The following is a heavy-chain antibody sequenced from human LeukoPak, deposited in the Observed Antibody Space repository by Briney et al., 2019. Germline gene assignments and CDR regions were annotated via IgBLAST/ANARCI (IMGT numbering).Heavy chain of an antibody. CDR1: GFTFSSYA. CDR2: ISSNGGST. V-gene: IGHV3-64*01. CDR3: ARKGEMATISDY. J-gene: IGHJ4*02. Sequence: PGGSLRLSCAASGFTFSSYAMHWVRQAPGKGLEYVSAISSNGGSTYYANSVKGRFTISRDNSKNTLYLQMGSLRAEDMAVYYCARKGEMATISDYWGQGTLVTVSS. D-gene: IGHD5-24*01.